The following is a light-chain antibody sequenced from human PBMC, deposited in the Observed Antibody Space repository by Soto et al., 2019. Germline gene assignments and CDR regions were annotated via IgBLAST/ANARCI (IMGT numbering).Light chain of an antibody. V-gene: IGKV3-20*01. J-gene: IGKJ1*01. Sequence: EIVLTQSPGTLSLSPGERATLSCRAIQSVSSSYLAWYQQKPGQAPRLLIYGASSRATGIPDRFSGSGSGTVFTLTISRLEPEDFAVYYCQQYGSSPTWTFGQGTKVEIK. CDR1: QSVSSSY. CDR3: QQYGSSPTWT. CDR2: GAS.